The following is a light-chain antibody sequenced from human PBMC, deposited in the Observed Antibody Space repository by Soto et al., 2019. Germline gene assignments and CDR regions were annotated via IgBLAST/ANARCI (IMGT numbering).Light chain of an antibody. CDR2: GAS. J-gene: IGKJ4*01. V-gene: IGKV3-15*01. CDR1: QSINNN. CDR3: QQYNDWPLT. Sequence: EIVMTQSPATLSVSPGERATLSCRASQSINNNLAWYQQKRGKGPRLLIYGASSRATGTPARFSGSGAGTGFTLTISSLQSEDFAIYYCQQYNDWPLTFGGGTKVEIK.